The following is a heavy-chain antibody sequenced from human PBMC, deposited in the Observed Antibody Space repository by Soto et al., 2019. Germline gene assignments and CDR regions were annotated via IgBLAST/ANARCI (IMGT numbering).Heavy chain of an antibody. J-gene: IGHJ6*02. CDR2: MNPNSGNT. CDR3: AGGGPYSSSPLGYYYYYYGMDV. V-gene: IGHV1-8*01. D-gene: IGHD6-6*01. CDR1: GYTFTSYD. Sequence: ASVKVSCKASGYTFTSYDINWVRQATGQGLEWMGWMNPNSGNTGYAQKFQGRVTMTRNTSISTAYMELSSLRSEDTAVYYCAGGGPYSSSPLGYYYYYYGMDVWGQGTTVTVSS.